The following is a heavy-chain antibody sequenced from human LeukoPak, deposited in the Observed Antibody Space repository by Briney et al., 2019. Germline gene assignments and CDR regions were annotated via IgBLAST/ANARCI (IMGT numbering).Heavy chain of an antibody. CDR3: ARGIDFGDH. J-gene: IGHJ4*02. Sequence: SETLSLNFPVSGGSIIRYYWSWIRQPPGKGLEWIGYIYNSGSTNYNPSLKSRVTISLDTSKNQLSMKLRSVTAADTAVYYCARGIDFGDHWAQGTLVTVSS. CDR2: IYNSGST. D-gene: IGHD4-17*01. V-gene: IGHV4-59*01. CDR1: GGSIIRYY.